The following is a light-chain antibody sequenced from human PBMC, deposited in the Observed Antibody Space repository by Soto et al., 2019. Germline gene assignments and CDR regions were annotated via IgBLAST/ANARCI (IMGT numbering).Light chain of an antibody. CDR2: GAS. CDR3: QQYNNWPPWT. Sequence: EIVMKQSPATLSVSPGERATLSCRASQSVSSNLAWYQQKPGQAPRLLIYGASTRATGIPARFSGSGSGTEFTITISSLQSEYFAVYYSQQYNNWPPWTFGQGTKVEIK. V-gene: IGKV3-15*01. J-gene: IGKJ1*01. CDR1: QSVSSN.